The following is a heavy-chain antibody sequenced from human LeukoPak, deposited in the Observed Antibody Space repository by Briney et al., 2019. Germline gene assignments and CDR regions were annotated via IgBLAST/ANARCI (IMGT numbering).Heavy chain of an antibody. CDR3: SRGGSYAYDY. CDR1: GFTFSSYS. Sequence: GGSLRLSCAASGFTFSSYSMNWVRQAPGKGLEWVGFIRSKAYGGTTEYAASVKGRFTISRDDSKNIAYLQMSSLKTEDTAVYYCSRGGSYAYDYWGQGTLVTVSS. V-gene: IGHV3-49*04. J-gene: IGHJ4*02. CDR2: IRSKAYGGTT. D-gene: IGHD1-26*01.